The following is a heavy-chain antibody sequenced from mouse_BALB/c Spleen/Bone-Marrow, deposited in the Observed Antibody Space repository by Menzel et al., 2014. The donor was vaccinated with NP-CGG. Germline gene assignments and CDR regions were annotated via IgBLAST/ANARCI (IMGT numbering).Heavy chain of an antibody. D-gene: IGHD2-14*01. J-gene: IGHJ2*01. Sequence: DLVKPGASVKLSCKASGYTFTSYWINWIKQRPGQGLEWIGRIAPGSGSTYYNEMFKGKATLTVDTSSSTAYIPLSSQSSEDSAVYFCAYYRYDVNYWGQGTTLTVSS. V-gene: IGHV1S41*01. CDR3: AYYRYDVNY. CDR2: IAPGSGST. CDR1: GYTFTSYW.